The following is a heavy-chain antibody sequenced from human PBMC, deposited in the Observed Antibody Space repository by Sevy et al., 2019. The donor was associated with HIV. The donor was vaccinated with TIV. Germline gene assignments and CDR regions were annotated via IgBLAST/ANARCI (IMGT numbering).Heavy chain of an antibody. CDR2: IWYDGSYK. Sequence: GGSLRLSCAASGFSFSRYGLHWVRQAPGKGLEWVAVIWYDGSYKYYADSVKGRFTISRDNTKSTLYLQMNSLRAEDTAVYYCAKTFAIFGVLMSPDFDPWGQGTLVTVSS. D-gene: IGHD3-3*01. CDR1: GFSFSRYG. J-gene: IGHJ5*02. V-gene: IGHV3-33*06. CDR3: AKTFAIFGVLMSPDFDP.